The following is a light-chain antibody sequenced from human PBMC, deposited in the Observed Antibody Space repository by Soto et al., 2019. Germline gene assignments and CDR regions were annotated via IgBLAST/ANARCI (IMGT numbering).Light chain of an antibody. J-gene: IGLJ2*01. V-gene: IGLV2-14*01. CDR1: SSDVGGYNY. Sequence: QSALTQPASVSESPGQSITISCTGTSSDVGGYNYVSWYQQHPGKAPKLMIYDVTNRPSGVSNRFSGSKSGNTASLTISGLQAEDEAYYYCSSYTSSSTLVVFGGGTKLTVL. CDR3: SSYTSSSTLVV. CDR2: DVT.